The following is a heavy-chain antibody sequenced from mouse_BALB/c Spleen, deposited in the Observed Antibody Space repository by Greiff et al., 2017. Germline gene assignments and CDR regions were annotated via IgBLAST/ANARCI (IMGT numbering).Heavy chain of an antibody. CDR1: GYSFTSYW. V-gene: IGHV1-5*01. J-gene: IGHJ2*01. Sequence: VQLQQSGTVLARPGASVKMSCKASGYSFTSYWMHWVKQRPGQGLEWIGAIYPGNSDTSYNQKFKGKAKLTAVTSASTAYMELSSLTNEDSAVYYCTPMITYYFDYWGQGTTLTVSS. CDR3: TPMITYYFDY. CDR2: IYPGNSDT. D-gene: IGHD2-4*01.